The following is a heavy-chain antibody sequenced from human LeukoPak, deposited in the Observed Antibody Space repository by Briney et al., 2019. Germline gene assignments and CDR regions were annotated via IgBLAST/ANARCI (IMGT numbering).Heavy chain of an antibody. CDR3: AKNLDGYSGYGAFDI. Sequence: GGSLRLSCAASGFSFSRHDMHWVRQAPGKGLEWVAIISFEGGKIDYAESVKGRFTISRDNSKNTLYLQMNSLRAEDTAVYYCAKNLDGYSGYGAFDIWGQGTVVTVSS. CDR1: GFSFSRHD. CDR2: ISFEGGKI. V-gene: IGHV3-30*18. D-gene: IGHD5-12*01. J-gene: IGHJ3*02.